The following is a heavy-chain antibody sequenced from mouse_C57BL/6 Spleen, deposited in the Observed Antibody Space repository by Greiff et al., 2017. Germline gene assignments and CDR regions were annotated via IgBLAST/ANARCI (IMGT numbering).Heavy chain of an antibody. D-gene: IGHD2-3*01. CDR3: AILDGYYEWYAMDY. CDR1: GYTFTSYW. Sequence: VKLQQPGAELVKPGASVKVSCKASGYTFTSYWMHWVKQRPGQGLEWIGRIHPSDSDTNYNQKFKGKATLTVDKSSSTAYMQLSSLTSEDSAVYYCAILDGYYEWYAMDYWGQGTSVTVSS. J-gene: IGHJ4*01. V-gene: IGHV1-74*01. CDR2: IHPSDSDT.